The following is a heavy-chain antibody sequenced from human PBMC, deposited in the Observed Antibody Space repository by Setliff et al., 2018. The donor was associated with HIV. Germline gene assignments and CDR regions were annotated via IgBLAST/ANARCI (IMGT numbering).Heavy chain of an antibody. CDR1: GGSISSGGYY. CDR3: ARGDYHYYDSSRIFHH. V-gene: IGHV4-31*03. Sequence: PSETLSLTCNVSGGSISSGGYYWSWIRQHPGRGLEWIGYIYYSGSTYYNPSLKSRVIISGVTSQNQFSLDLNSVTAADTAVYYCARGDYHYYDSSRIFHHWGQGTLVTVSS. D-gene: IGHD3-22*01. J-gene: IGHJ1*01. CDR2: IYYSGST.